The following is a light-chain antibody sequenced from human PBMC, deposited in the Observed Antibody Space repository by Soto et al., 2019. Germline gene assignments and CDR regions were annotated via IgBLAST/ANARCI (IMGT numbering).Light chain of an antibody. J-gene: IGLJ1*01. CDR1: SSDIGSYDL. V-gene: IGLV2-23*02. CDR3: CSFADFTYV. CDR2: EVT. Sequence: QSALTQPASVSGSPGQSITISCTGTSSDIGSYDLVSWYQQHPGTAPNLIVYEVTKRPSGVSTRFSGSKSGNTASLTISGLHAVDEADYYCCSFADFTYVFGSGTKVTVL.